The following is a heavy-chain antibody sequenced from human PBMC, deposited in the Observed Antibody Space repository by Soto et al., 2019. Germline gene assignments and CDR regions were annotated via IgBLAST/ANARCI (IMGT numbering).Heavy chain of an antibody. V-gene: IGHV3-23*01. Sequence: PGGSLRLSCAAPGFTFSSYAMSWVRQAPGKGLEWVSVISGSGGSTYYADSVKGRFTISRDNSKNTLYLQMNSLRAEDTAVYYCAKKDSGWYSAFDIWGQGTMVTVSS. J-gene: IGHJ3*02. CDR1: GFTFSSYA. CDR2: ISGSGGST. CDR3: AKKDSGWYSAFDI. D-gene: IGHD6-19*01.